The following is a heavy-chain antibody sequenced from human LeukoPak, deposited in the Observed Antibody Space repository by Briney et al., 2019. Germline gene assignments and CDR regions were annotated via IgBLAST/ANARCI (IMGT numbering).Heavy chain of an antibody. J-gene: IGHJ4*02. CDR3: ARVRLYYDSSGYYYQDYFDY. CDR1: GYTFTGYY. Sequence: ASVKVSCKAFGYTFTGYYMHWVRQAPGQGLEWMGWINPNSGGTNYAQKLQGRVTMTTDTSTSTAYMELRSLRSDDTAVYYCARVRLYYDSSGYYYQDYFDYWGQGTLVTVSS. V-gene: IGHV1-2*02. CDR2: INPNSGGT. D-gene: IGHD3-22*01.